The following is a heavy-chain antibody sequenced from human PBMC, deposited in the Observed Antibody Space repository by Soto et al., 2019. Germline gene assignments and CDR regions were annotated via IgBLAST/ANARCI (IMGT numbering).Heavy chain of an antibody. CDR1: GFTFTSSA. V-gene: IGHV1-58*02. Sequence: SVKVSCKASGFTFTSSAMQWVRQARGQRLEWIGWIVVGSGNTNYAQKFQERVTITRDMSTSTAYMELSSLRSEDTAVYYCAAADDYGDLRRFDYWGQGTLVTVSS. CDR2: IVVGSGNT. J-gene: IGHJ4*02. D-gene: IGHD4-17*01. CDR3: AAADDYGDLRRFDY.